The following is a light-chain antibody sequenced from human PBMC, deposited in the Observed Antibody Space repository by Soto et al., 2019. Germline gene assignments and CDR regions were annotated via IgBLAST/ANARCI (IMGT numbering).Light chain of an antibody. CDR1: QSVSSN. V-gene: IGKV3-15*01. CDR3: QQYHSWPPT. Sequence: EIVMTQSPSTLSVSPWERATLSCRSSQSVSSNLAWYQQNPGQAPRLLIYGASTRATVIPAGFSGSGSGTEFTPTISSLQSEDFAGYYCQQYHSWPPTFGQGTKVDIK. CDR2: GAS. J-gene: IGKJ1*01.